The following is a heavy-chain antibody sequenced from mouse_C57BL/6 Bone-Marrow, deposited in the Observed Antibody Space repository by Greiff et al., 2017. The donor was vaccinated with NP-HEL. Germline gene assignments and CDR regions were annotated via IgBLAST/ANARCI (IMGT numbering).Heavy chain of an antibody. CDR1: GYTFTSYG. V-gene: IGHV1-81*01. CDR2: IYPRRGNT. J-gene: IGHJ1*03. Sequence: QVQLKESGAELARPGASVKLSCKASGYTFTSYGISWVKQRTGQGLEWIGEIYPRRGNTYYNEKFKGKATLTADKSSSTAYMELRSLTSEDSAVYFCAREKFYYGSLYFDVWGTGTTVTVSS. D-gene: IGHD1-1*01. CDR3: AREKFYYGSLYFDV.